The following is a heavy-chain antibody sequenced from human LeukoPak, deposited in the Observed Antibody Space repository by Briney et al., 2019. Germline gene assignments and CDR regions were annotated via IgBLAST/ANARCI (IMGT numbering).Heavy chain of an antibody. CDR3: AKDCSGGSCYDY. CDR1: GFTFSSYG. J-gene: IGHJ4*02. V-gene: IGHV3-30*18. Sequence: GGSLRLSCAASGFTFSSYGMHWVRQAPGKGLEWVAVISYDGSSKYYADSVKGRFTISRDNSKNTLYLQMNSLRAEDTAVYYCAKDCSGGSCYDYWGQGTLVTVSS. CDR2: ISYDGSSK. D-gene: IGHD2-15*01.